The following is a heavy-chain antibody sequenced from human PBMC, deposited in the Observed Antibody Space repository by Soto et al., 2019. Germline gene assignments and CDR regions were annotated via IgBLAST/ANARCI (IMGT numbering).Heavy chain of an antibody. Sequence: QVQLQQWGAGLLKPSETLSLTCAVYGGSFSGYYWSWIRQPPGKGLEWIGEINHSGSTNYNPSLKSRVTISVETSKNQFSLKVSSVTAADTAVYYCARDKYCSGGSCYSPWGQGTLVTVSS. CDR2: INHSGST. CDR1: GGSFSGYY. J-gene: IGHJ5*02. V-gene: IGHV4-34*01. D-gene: IGHD2-15*01. CDR3: ARDKYCSGGSCYSP.